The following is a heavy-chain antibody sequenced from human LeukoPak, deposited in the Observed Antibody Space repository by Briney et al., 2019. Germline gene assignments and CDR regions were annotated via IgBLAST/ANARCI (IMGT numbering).Heavy chain of an antibody. J-gene: IGHJ4*02. D-gene: IGHD6-19*01. Sequence: PRLSCAGSGFTFSSNALSWVRPAPGKGLEWVSTIGGSGDKTFYPDSVKGRFTISRDNCKNMLHLQRSSLTGEDTALYYCVRRGDASSGWGDHDYGGQGALVTVSS. CDR3: VRRGDASSGWGDHDY. CDR1: GFTFSSNA. V-gene: IGHV3-23*01. CDR2: IGGSGDKT.